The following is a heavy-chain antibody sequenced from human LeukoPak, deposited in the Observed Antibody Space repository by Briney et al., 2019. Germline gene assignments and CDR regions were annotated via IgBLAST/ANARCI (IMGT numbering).Heavy chain of an antibody. V-gene: IGHV1-18*01. CDR2: ISAYNGNT. CDR3: ARDFLEMATNTLNNFDY. D-gene: IGHD5-24*01. J-gene: IGHJ4*02. CDR1: GYTFTSYG. Sequence: ASVKVSCKASGYTFTSYGISWVRQAPGQGLEWMGWISAYNGNTNYAQKLQGRVTMTTDTSTRTAYMELRSLRSDDTAAYYCARDFLEMATNTLNNFDYWGQGTLVTVSS.